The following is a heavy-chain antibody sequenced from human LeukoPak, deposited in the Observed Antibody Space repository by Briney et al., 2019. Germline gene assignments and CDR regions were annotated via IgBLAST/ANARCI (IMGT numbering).Heavy chain of an antibody. CDR1: GGSISSYY. D-gene: IGHD3-22*01. CDR3: ARHHGDSSGYYYQRYFDL. J-gene: IGHJ2*01. V-gene: IGHV4-59*01. Sequence: SETLSLTCTVSGGSISSYYWSWIRQPPGKGLEWIGYIYYSGSTNCSPSLKSRVTISVDTSKKQFSLKLSSVTAADTAVYYCARHHGDSSGYYYQRYFDLWGRGTLVTVSS. CDR2: IYYSGST.